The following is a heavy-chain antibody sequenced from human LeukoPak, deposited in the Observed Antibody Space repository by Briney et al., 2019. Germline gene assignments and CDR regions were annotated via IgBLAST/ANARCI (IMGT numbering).Heavy chain of an antibody. CDR2: IYYGGTT. CDR3: ARQISDYYYYYIDV. Sequence: SETLSLTCTVSGGSITSSSYYWGWIRQPPGKGLEWIGNIYYGGTTYYNSSLKSRVTTSEDTSKNRFSLMLTSVTAADTAVYYCARQISDYYYYYIDVWGKGTTVIVSS. CDR1: GGSITSSSYY. J-gene: IGHJ6*03. V-gene: IGHV4-39*01.